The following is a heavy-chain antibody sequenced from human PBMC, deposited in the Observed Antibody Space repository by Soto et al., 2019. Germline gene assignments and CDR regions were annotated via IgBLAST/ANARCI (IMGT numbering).Heavy chain of an antibody. CDR1: GFNFRKFA. J-gene: IGHJ2*01. Sequence: GGSLRLSCEASGFNFRKFAMSWVRQAPGKGLEWVSGMSERSGPPLYADSVKGRFTISRDNSKSTLYLEMNNLRPEDTAVYYCAKDQDNTDYYWIFDLWGRGTPVTVS. CDR2: MSERSGPP. CDR3: AKDQDNTDYYWIFDL. V-gene: IGHV3-23*01. D-gene: IGHD4-17*01.